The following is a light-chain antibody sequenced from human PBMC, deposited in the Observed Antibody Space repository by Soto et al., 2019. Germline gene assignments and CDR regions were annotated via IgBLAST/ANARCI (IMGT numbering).Light chain of an antibody. Sequence: DIQMNQSPSSLSPSVGDRVTITCLASRSISDWLAWYRQKPGKAPELRIFDASNLKSGVSSRFSGSGSGTEFTLTISRLQPDDVATYYCLQYSSHSWTFGQGTKVDIK. CDR2: DAS. V-gene: IGKV1-5*01. CDR3: LQYSSHSWT. CDR1: RSISDW. J-gene: IGKJ1*01.